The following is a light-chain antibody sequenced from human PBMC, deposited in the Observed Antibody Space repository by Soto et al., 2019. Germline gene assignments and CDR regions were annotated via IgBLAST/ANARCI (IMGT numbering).Light chain of an antibody. CDR1: QSVSSSY. J-gene: IGKJ2*01. CDR3: QQYGSSPQGT. CDR2: GAS. V-gene: IGKV3-20*01. Sequence: EIVLTQSPGTLSLSPGERATLSCRASQSVSSSYLAWYQQKPGQAPRLLIYGASSRATGIPDTFSGSGSGTDFNFTICGLEAEAFAVYYCQQYGSSPQGTFGQGTKLEIK.